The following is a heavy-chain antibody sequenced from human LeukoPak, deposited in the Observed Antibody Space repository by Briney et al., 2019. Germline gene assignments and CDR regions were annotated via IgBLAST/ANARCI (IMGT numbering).Heavy chain of an antibody. J-gene: IGHJ4*02. Sequence: SETLSLTCTVSGGSISSYYWSWIRQPPGKGLEWIGYIYYSGSTNYNPPLKSRVTISVDTSKNQFSLKLSSVTAADTAVYYCARDSIANYDSSGSYFDYWGQGTLVTVSS. CDR1: GGSISSYY. CDR3: ARDSIANYDSSGSYFDY. D-gene: IGHD3-22*01. V-gene: IGHV4-59*01. CDR2: IYYSGST.